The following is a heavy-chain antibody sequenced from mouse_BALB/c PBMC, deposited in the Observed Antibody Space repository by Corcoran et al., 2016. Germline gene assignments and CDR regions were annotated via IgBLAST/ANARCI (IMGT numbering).Heavy chain of an antibody. J-gene: IGHJ2*01. CDR2: INSYTGEP. Sequence: QIQLVQSGPELKKPGATVKISCKASGYTFTNYGMNWVKQAPGKGLKWMGWINSYTGEPTYADDFKGRFAFSLETSASTAYLQINNLKNEDTATYFCARDGYDPGYWGQGTTLTVSS. CDR3: ARDGYDPGY. CDR1: GYTFTNYG. D-gene: IGHD2-2*01. V-gene: IGHV9-3-1*01.